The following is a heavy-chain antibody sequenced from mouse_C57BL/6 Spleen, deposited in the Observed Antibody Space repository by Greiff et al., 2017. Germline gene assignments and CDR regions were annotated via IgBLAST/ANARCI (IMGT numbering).Heavy chain of an antibody. CDR3: ARWGAIDYDSRFAY. V-gene: IGHV1-80*01. CDR2: IYPGDGDT. D-gene: IGHD2-4*01. Sequence: QVQLQQSGAELVKPGASVKISCKASGYAFSSYWMNWVKQRPGKGLEWIGQIYPGDGDTNYNGKFKGKATLTADKSSSTAYMQLSSLTSEDSAVYFCARWGAIDYDSRFAYWGQGTLVTVSA. J-gene: IGHJ3*01. CDR1: GYAFSSYW.